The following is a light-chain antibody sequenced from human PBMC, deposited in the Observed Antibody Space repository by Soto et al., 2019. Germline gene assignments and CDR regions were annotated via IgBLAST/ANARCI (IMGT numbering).Light chain of an antibody. V-gene: IGKV3-11*01. CDR2: DTS. Sequence: DIVLTQSPATLSLSPGERATLSCRASQSVTSHLAWYQQKPGQAPRLLIYDTSNRATGIPARFSGSGSGTDFTLTISSLEPEDSAVYYCQQRNNWPLTFGPGTKVAIK. CDR3: QQRNNWPLT. CDR1: QSVTSH. J-gene: IGKJ3*01.